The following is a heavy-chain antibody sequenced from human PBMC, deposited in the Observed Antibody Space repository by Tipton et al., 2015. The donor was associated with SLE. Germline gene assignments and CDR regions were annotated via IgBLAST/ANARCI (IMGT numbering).Heavy chain of an antibody. CDR2: VYYTGNT. J-gene: IGHJ3*02. CDR3: ARPAGDSDNDWYAFAI. V-gene: IGHV4-39*07. Sequence: TLSLTCTVSGDSITSSSYYWGWIRQPPGKGLEWVGTVYYTGNTFYNPSLKSRVTISRDTSKNQFSLRLSSVTAADTAVYYCARPAGDSDNDWYAFAIWGQGTMVTVSS. D-gene: IGHD5-12*01. CDR1: GDSITSSSYY.